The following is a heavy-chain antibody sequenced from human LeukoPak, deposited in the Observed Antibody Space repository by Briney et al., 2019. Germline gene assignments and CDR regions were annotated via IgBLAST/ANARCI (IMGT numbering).Heavy chain of an antibody. CDR2: INHSGST. J-gene: IGHJ4*02. Sequence: PSETLSLTCTVSGYSISSGYYWGWIRQPPGKGLEWIGEINHSGSTNYNPSLKSRVTISVDTSKNQFSLNLRSVTAADTAVYYCAKVAKYYYGPETYFFFEHWGQGTLVTVSS. CDR1: GYSISSGYY. D-gene: IGHD3-10*01. V-gene: IGHV4-38-2*02. CDR3: AKVAKYYYGPETYFFFEH.